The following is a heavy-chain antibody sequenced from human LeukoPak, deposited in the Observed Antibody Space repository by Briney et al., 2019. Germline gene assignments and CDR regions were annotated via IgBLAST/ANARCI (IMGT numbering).Heavy chain of an antibody. V-gene: IGHV4-59*12. CDR2: IFYSGSP. D-gene: IGHD6-13*01. CDR1: GDSISSYY. J-gene: IGHJ4*02. CDR3: ARVGHIGAAGTYDY. Sequence: SETLSLTCTVSGDSISSYYWSWIRQPPGKGLEWIGNIFYSGSPNYNPSLKSRVTTSFDTSKNQFSLKLSFVTAADTAVYYCARVGHIGAAGTYDYWGQGTLVTVSS.